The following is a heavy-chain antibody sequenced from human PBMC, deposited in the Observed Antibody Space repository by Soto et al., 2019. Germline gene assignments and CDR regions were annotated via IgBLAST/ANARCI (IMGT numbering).Heavy chain of an antibody. CDR1: GYTFTSYY. V-gene: IGHV1-46*01. J-gene: IGHJ4*02. CDR2: INPIGGST. Sequence: ASVKVSCKASGYTFTSYYMHWVRQAPGQGLEWMGIINPIGGSTSYAQKFQGRVTMTRDTSTSTVYMELSSLRSEDTAVYYCARQVVAAAADYWGQGTLVTVSS. D-gene: IGHD2-15*01. CDR3: ARQVVAAAADY.